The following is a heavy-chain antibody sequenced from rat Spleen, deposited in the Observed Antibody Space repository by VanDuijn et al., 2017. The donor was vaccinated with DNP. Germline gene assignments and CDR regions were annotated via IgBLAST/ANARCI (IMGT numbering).Heavy chain of an antibody. CDR2: IQSGGST. CDR3: ARGWFAY. V-gene: IGHV2-19*01. J-gene: IGHJ3*01. D-gene: IGHD4-1*01. Sequence: QVQLKESGPGLVQPSQTLSLTCTVSGFSLTDYSVHWVRQPPGQGLEWMGRIQSGGSTDYNSALKSRLSISRDTSKSQVFLKMNNLQTEDTAMYFCARGWFAYWGQGTLVTVSS. CDR1: GFSLTDYS.